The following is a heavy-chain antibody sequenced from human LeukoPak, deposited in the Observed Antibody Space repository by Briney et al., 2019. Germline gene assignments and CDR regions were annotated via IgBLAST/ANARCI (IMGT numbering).Heavy chain of an antibody. V-gene: IGHV3-72*01. J-gene: IGHJ4*02. D-gene: IGHD2-21*01. CDR1: GFTFSSYG. CDR2: IRDKREAHTT. Sequence: GGSLRLSCAASGFTFSSYGMNWARQAPGKAPEWVGRIRDKREAHTTEYAASVKGRFTISRDDSRNSLFLQMNSLKIEDTAVYYCARRIGTASDCWGQGTLVTVS. CDR3: ARRIGTASDC.